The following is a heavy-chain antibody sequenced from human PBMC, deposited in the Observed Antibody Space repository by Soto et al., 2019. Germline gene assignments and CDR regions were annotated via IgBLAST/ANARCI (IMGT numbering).Heavy chain of an antibody. CDR1: GFTFSSYW. D-gene: IGHD1-1*01. CDR2: INSEGTTT. V-gene: IGHV3-74*01. J-gene: IGHJ4*02. Sequence: LRLSCAASGFTFSSYWMQWVRQAPGKGLVWVSRINSEGTTTTYADSVKGRFTISRDNAKNTLYLQMNSLRAEDTAVYYCGRAPGGTGIVDYWGQGTLVTVSS. CDR3: GRAPGGTGIVDY.